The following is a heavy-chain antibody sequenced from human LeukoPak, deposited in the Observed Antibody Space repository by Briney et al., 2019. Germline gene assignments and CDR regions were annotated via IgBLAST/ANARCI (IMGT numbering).Heavy chain of an antibody. CDR3: ARDFTYSPKWFDP. CDR1: GYSISSGYY. CDR2: IYHSGKS. Sequence: PSETLSLTCIVSGYSISSGYYWDWIRQPPGKGLEWIASIYHSGKSYYNPSLKSRVTISIDTSKNQFSLELKSVTAADTAVYYCARDFTYSPKWFDPWGQGTLVTVSS. V-gene: IGHV4-38-2*02. J-gene: IGHJ5*02. D-gene: IGHD2-15*01.